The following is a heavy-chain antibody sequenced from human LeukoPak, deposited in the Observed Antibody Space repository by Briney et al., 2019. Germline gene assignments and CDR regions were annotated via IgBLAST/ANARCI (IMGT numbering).Heavy chain of an antibody. D-gene: IGHD6-19*01. CDR3: ARGLYSSGLNWFDP. Sequence: ASVKVSCTASGYTFTSYGISWVRKAPGQGLEWMGWISAYNGNTNYAQKLQGRVTMTTDTSTSTAYMELRSLSSDDTAVYYCARGLYSSGLNWFDPWGQGTLVTVSS. CDR1: GYTFTSYG. CDR2: ISAYNGNT. J-gene: IGHJ5*02. V-gene: IGHV1-18*01.